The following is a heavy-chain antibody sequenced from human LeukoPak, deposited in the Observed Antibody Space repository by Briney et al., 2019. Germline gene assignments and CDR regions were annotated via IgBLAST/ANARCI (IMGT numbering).Heavy chain of an antibody. J-gene: IGHJ4*02. V-gene: IGHV3-30*18. Sequence: GGSLRLSCAASGFTFSSSGMHWVRQAPGKGLDWLAVISNDGNNKYYADSVKGRFTISRDNPKNTLYLEMNSLRAEDTAVYYCAKRGGSYFDYWGQGTLVTVSS. D-gene: IGHD1-26*01. CDR2: ISNDGNNK. CDR1: GFTFSSSG. CDR3: AKRGGSYFDY.